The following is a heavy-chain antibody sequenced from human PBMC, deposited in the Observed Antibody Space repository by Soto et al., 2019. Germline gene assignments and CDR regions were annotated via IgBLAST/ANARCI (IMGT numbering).Heavy chain of an antibody. Sequence: GGSLRLSCAASGVTFSDYYMSWIRQAPGKGLEWVSVISGTGGSTYYADSVKGRFTISRDNSKNTLYMQMNSLRAEDTAVYYCAKTRFYSSSWPDAFEIWGQGTMVTVSS. CDR2: ISGTGGST. D-gene: IGHD6-13*01. V-gene: IGHV3-23*01. CDR1: GVTFSDYY. CDR3: AKTRFYSSSWPDAFEI. J-gene: IGHJ3*02.